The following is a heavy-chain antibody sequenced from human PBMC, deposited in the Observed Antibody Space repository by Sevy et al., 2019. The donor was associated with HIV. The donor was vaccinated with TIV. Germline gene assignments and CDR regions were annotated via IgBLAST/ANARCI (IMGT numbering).Heavy chain of an antibody. CDR3: AKGYYGFWSGYYYGMDV. CDR2: MNPNSGNT. V-gene: IGHV1-8*01. J-gene: IGHJ6*02. Sequence: ASVKVSCKASGYTFTSYDINWVRQATGQGLEWMGWMNPNSGNTGFAQKFQGRVIMTRTTSITTAYIEPSSLKSEDTAVYYCAKGYYGFWSGYYYGMDVWGQGTTVTVSS. D-gene: IGHD3-3*01. CDR1: GYTFTSYD.